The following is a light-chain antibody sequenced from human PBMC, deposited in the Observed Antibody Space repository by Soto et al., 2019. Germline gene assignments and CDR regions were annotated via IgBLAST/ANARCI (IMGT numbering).Light chain of an antibody. CDR3: AAWDDGLTGRFV. V-gene: IGLV1-44*01. J-gene: IGLJ1*01. CDR1: SSNIGTNS. Sequence: QSALTQPPSASGTPGQSVTISCSGSSSNIGTNSVNWYQHLPGTAPKLLIYNNNQRPSGVPDRFSGSKSDASASLAIGGLQSEDEADYYCAAWDDGLTGRFVFGTGTKVTVL. CDR2: NNN.